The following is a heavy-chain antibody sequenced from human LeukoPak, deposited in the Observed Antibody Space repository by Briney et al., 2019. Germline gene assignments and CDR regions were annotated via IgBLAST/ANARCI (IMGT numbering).Heavy chain of an antibody. D-gene: IGHD5-12*01. CDR2: INPNSGGT. Sequence: GASVKVSCKASGYTFTGYYMHWVRQAPGQGLEWMGWINPNSGGTNYAQKFQGWVTMTRDTSISTAYMELSRLRSDDTAVYYCAREKSGYEGLVDYWGQGTLVTVAS. J-gene: IGHJ4*02. CDR1: GYTFTGYY. CDR3: AREKSGYEGLVDY. V-gene: IGHV1-2*04.